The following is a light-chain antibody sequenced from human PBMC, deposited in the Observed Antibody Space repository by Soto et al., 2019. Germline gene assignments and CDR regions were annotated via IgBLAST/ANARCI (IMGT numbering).Light chain of an antibody. J-gene: IGLJ2*01. Sequence: QSVLTQPPSASGTPGQRVTILCSGSSSNIGSNYVYWYQQLPGTAPKLLIYRNNQRPSGVPDRFSGSKSGTSASLAISGLRSEDEADYYCAAWDDSLSPHVVFGGGTKLTVL. V-gene: IGLV1-47*01. CDR2: RNN. CDR3: AAWDDSLSPHVV. CDR1: SSNIGSNY.